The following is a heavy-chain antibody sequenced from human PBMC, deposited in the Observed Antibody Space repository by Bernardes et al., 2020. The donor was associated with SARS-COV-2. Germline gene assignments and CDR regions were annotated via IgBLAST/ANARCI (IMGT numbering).Heavy chain of an antibody. J-gene: IGHJ6*02. Sequence: GGSLRLSCAASGFTFNNFGMHWVRQAPGKGLEWVAVISYDGSKKYYTDSLEGRFTISKDNSKNTVYLQMNNLRAEDTAIYFCAKVQAIFWIRPYNSAMDVWGRGTTVTVSS. CDR3: AKVQAIFWIRPYNSAMDV. CDR1: GFTFNNFG. D-gene: IGHD3-3*01. V-gene: IGHV3-30*18. CDR2: ISYDGSKK.